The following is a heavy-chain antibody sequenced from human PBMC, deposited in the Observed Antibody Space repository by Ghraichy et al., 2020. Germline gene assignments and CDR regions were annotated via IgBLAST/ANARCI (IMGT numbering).Heavy chain of an antibody. D-gene: IGHD3-22*01. CDR2: INPNSGGT. Sequence: ASVKVSCKASGYTFTGYYMHWVRQARGQGLEWMGWINPNSGGTNYAQKFQGRVTMTRDTSISTAYMELSRLRSDDTAVYYCARVRQEGSSGYYWDYWGQGTLVTVSS. J-gene: IGHJ4*02. CDR3: ARVRQEGSSGYYWDY. CDR1: GYTFTGYY. V-gene: IGHV1-2*02.